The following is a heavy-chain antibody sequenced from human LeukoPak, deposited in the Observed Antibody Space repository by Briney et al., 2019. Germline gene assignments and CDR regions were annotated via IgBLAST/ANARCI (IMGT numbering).Heavy chain of an antibody. J-gene: IGHJ4*02. Sequence: SETLSLTCTVSGYSISSGYYWGWIRQPPGKGLEWIGSIYHSVSTYYNPSLKSRVTISVDTSKNQFSLKLSSVTAADTAVYYCARQGIGSCSDYWGQGTLVTVSS. CDR2: IYHSVST. D-gene: IGHD2-15*01. CDR3: ARQGIGSCSDY. CDR1: GYSISSGYY. V-gene: IGHV4-38-2*02.